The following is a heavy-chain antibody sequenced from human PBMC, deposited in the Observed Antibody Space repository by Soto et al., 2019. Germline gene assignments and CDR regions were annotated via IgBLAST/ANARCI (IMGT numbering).Heavy chain of an antibody. CDR2: IIPIYGTA. V-gene: IGHV1-69*14. Sequence: QVQLVQSGAEVKKPGSSVKVSCKASGGTFSSYAISWVRQAPGQGLEWMGGIIPIYGTANYAQKFQGRVTSTADKSTSEAYMELSSLRSEDTAVYYCARAGLGPLRTFDHPMDVWGQGTTVTVSS. D-gene: IGHD3-3*01. CDR3: ARAGLGPLRTFDHPMDV. CDR1: GGTFSSYA. J-gene: IGHJ6*02.